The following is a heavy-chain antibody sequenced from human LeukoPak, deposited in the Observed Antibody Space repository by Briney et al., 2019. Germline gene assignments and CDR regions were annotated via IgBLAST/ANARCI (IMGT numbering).Heavy chain of an antibody. V-gene: IGHV3-74*01. CDR1: GFTFSTYW. Sequence: GGSLRLSCAASGFTFSTYWMHWVRQVPGKGLVWVSRIKTDGTSTSYADSVKGRFTISRDNAKNTLYLQMNSLRVEDTAVYYCARNFADWGQGTLVTVSS. J-gene: IGHJ4*02. CDR2: IKTDGTST. CDR3: ARNFAD.